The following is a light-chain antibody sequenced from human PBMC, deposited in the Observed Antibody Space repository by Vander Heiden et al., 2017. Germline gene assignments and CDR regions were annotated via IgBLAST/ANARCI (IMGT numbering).Light chain of an antibody. J-gene: IGKJ5*01. CDR3: MQRREYPIT. Sequence: EIVMTQTPLSLAVTPGEPASISCRSSQSLLNRADGNAYLDWYLQRPGQSPQLLISTLSYRASGVPDRFSASGSGTDFTLNINRVEPEDVGVYYCMQRREYPITFGQGTRLEIK. CDR1: QSLLNRADGNAY. V-gene: IGKV2-40*01. CDR2: TLS.